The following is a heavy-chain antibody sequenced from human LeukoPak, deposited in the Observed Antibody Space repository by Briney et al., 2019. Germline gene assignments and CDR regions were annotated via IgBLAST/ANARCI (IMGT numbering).Heavy chain of an antibody. CDR3: ARDLRREDY. Sequence: GGSLRLSCAASGFTLSSYWMHWVRQAPGKGLVWVSRVNGGGSGTYSADSVKGRFTISRDNAKNTLYLQMTSLRAEDTAVYYCARDLRREDYWGQGTLVTVSS. V-gene: IGHV3-74*01. J-gene: IGHJ4*02. CDR2: VNGGGSGT. CDR1: GFTLSSYW.